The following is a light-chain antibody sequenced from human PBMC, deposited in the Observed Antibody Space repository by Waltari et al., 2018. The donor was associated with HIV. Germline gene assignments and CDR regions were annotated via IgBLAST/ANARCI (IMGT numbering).Light chain of an antibody. CDR2: DVT. V-gene: IGLV2-14*03. Sequence: QSSLTQPASVSGSLGQSITFSCTGTSSDIGGYDYVSWYQQHPGEAPKILIYDVTNRPSGISDRFSGSKSGDTASLTISGLQAEDEADYYCTSFTTTTAWVFGGGTKLTVL. CDR3: TSFTTTTAWV. J-gene: IGLJ3*02. CDR1: SSDIGGYDY.